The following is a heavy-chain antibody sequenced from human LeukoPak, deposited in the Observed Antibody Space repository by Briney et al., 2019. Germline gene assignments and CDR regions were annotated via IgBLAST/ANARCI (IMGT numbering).Heavy chain of an antibody. J-gene: IGHJ4*02. CDR3: AREGIKYSSSRPFDY. CDR1: GYTFTGYY. V-gene: IGHV1-2*02. D-gene: IGHD6-6*01. Sequence: ASVKVSCKASGYTFTGYYMHWVRQAPGQGLEWMGWINPNSGGTNYAQKSERRVTMTRETYISTAYMELSRLRSDDTGVYYCAREGIKYSSSRPFDYWGQGTLVTVSS. CDR2: INPNSGGT.